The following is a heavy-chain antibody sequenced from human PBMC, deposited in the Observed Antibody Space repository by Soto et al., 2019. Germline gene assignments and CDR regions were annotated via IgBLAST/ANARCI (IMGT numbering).Heavy chain of an antibody. Sequence: PSQTLSLTCAISGDSVSSNSAAWNCIRQSPSRGLEWLGRTYYRSKWYNDYAVSVKSRITINPDTSKNQFSLQLNSVTPEDTAVYYCARAEQYYDFWSGYYLAVGYYYYYMDVWGKGTTVTGSS. V-gene: IGHV6-1*01. J-gene: IGHJ6*03. CDR1: GDSVSSNSAA. CDR3: ARAEQYYDFWSGYYLAVGYYYYYMDV. CDR2: TYYRSKWYN. D-gene: IGHD3-3*01.